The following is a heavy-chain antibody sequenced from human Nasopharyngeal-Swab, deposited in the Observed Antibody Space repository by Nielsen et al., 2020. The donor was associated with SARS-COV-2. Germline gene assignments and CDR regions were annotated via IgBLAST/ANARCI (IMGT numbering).Heavy chain of an antibody. V-gene: IGHV6-1*01. Sequence: SQTLSLACAISGDRVSSNSAAWNWIRQSPSRGLEWLGRTYYRSKWYNDYAVSVKSRITINPDTSKNQFSLQLNSVTPEDTAVYYCARVGPRHYDFWSGYSFDYWGQGTLVTVSS. J-gene: IGHJ4*02. CDR2: TYYRSKWYN. D-gene: IGHD3-3*01. CDR3: ARVGPRHYDFWSGYSFDY. CDR1: GDRVSSNSAA.